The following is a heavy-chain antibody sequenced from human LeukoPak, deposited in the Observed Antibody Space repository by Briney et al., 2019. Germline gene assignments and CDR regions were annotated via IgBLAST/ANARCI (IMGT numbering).Heavy chain of an antibody. CDR1: GYTFTGYL. CDR3: ASAAVYGDPTNPYFDY. D-gene: IGHD4-17*01. J-gene: IGHJ4*02. V-gene: IGHV1-2*02. CDR2: IDPNSGGT. Sequence: ASVKVSCKASGYTFTGYLMHWVRQAPGQGFEWMGWIDPNSGGTNYAQKFQGRVTMTRDTSINTAFMELSRLRSDDSAVYYCASAAVYGDPTNPYFDYWGQGTLVTVSS.